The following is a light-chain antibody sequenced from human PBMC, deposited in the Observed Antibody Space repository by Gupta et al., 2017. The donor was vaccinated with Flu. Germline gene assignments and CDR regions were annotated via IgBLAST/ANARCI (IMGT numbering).Light chain of an antibody. V-gene: IGKV3-15*01. CDR3: QQNNNWPPLT. J-gene: IGKJ1*01. CDR2: FAS. Sequence: DIVMKSSLATLSVSPGENVTLSCRASQSLNNNLAWYQQKHGQAPRLLIYFASTRAPGVPARFSGSGSVTEFTRTISSLEAEDFAVYYGQQNNNWPPLTVGQGTNVGVK. CDR1: QSLNNN.